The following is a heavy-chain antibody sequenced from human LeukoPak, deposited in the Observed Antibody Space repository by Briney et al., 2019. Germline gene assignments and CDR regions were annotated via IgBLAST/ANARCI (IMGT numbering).Heavy chain of an antibody. CDR3: ARDSSSGWYHGY. Sequence: GGSLRLSCAASGFTVSSNYMSWVRQAPGKGLEWVSVVYSGGTTYYADSVKGRFTISRDSSKNTLYLQMYSLRAEDTAVYYCARDSSSGWYHGYWGQGTLVTVSS. V-gene: IGHV3-66*01. D-gene: IGHD6-19*01. CDR1: GFTVSSNY. CDR2: VYSGGTT. J-gene: IGHJ4*02.